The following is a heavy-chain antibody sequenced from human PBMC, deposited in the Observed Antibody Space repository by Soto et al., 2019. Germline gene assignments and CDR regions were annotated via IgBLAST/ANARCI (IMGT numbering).Heavy chain of an antibody. CDR1: GFTFSSYA. J-gene: IGHJ4*02. D-gene: IGHD3-9*01. CDR3: ARTTYYDILAGPTPFDY. CDR2: ISSDGSNK. Sequence: QVQLVESGGGVVQPGRSLRLSCAASGFTFSSYAMHWVRQAPGKGLEWVAVISSDGSNKYYADSVKGRFTISRDNSKNTLYLQMNSLRAEDTAVYYCARTTYYDILAGPTPFDYWGQGTLVTVSS. V-gene: IGHV3-30-3*01.